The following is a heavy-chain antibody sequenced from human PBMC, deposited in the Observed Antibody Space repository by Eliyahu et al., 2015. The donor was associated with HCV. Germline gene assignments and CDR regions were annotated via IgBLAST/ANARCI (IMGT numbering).Heavy chain of an antibody. CDR1: GYTFTSXG. CDR3: ARDEAVAGNYFDY. D-gene: IGHD6-19*01. Sequence: QVQLVQSGAEVKKPGASVKVSCKASGYTFTSXGIXWVRXAPGQGLEWMGWXXAYNGXKNYAQKLQGRVTMTTDTSTSTAYMELRSLRSDDTAVYYCARDEAVAGNYFDYWGQGTLVTVSS. J-gene: IGHJ4*02. V-gene: IGHV1-18*01. CDR2: XXAYNGXK.